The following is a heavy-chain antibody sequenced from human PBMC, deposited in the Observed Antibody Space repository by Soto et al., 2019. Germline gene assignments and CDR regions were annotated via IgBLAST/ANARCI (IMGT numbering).Heavy chain of an antibody. D-gene: IGHD2-2*01. Sequence: GGSLRLSCAASGFTFSNAWMNWVRQAPGKGLEWVGRIKSKTDGGTTDYAAPVKGRFTISRDDSKNTLYLQMNSLKTEDTAVYYCTSTTHCSSTSCYAGMGYYYYGMDVWGQGTTVTVSS. V-gene: IGHV3-15*07. CDR3: TSTTHCSSTSCYAGMGYYYYGMDV. J-gene: IGHJ6*02. CDR1: GFTFSNAW. CDR2: IKSKTDGGTT.